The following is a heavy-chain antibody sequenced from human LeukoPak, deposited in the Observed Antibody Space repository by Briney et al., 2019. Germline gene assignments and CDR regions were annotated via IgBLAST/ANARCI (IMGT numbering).Heavy chain of an antibody. CDR3: ATATYYYDSSGYHT. D-gene: IGHD3-22*01. J-gene: IGHJ5*02. CDR2: FDPEDGET. Sequence: ASVTVSCKVSGYTLTELSMHWVRQAPGKGLEWMGGFDPEDGETIYAQKFQGRVTMTEDTSTDTAYMELSSLRSEDTAVYYCATATYYYDSSGYHTWGQGTLVTVSS. V-gene: IGHV1-24*01. CDR1: GYTLTELS.